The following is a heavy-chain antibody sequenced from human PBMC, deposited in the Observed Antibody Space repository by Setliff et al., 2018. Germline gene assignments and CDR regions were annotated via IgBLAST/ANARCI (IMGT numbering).Heavy chain of an antibody. CDR3: ARTCSGSGCYAGLES. CDR2: IWDDRGNK. J-gene: IGHJ4*02. Sequence: PGGSLRLSCAASGFTFSTYRMHWVRQAPGKGLEWVAVIWDDRGNKYHADSVKGRFTISRDNSKNTLYLRMNSLRPEDTAVYYCARTCSGSGCYAGLESWGQGTPVTVSS. CDR1: GFTFSTYR. D-gene: IGHD2-15*01. V-gene: IGHV3-33*08.